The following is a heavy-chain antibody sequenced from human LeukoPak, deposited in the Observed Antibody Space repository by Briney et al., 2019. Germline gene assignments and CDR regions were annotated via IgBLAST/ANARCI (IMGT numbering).Heavy chain of an antibody. D-gene: IGHD2-2*01. CDR3: ARDGFTNDAFDI. CDR1: GFTFSSYG. Sequence: GGSLRLSCAASGFTFSSYGMHWVRQAPGKGLEWVAFIRYGASNKYYADSVKGRFTISRDNSKNSLYLQMNSLRAEDTAVYYCARDGFTNDAFDIWGQGTMVTVSS. V-gene: IGHV3-30*02. CDR2: IRYGASNK. J-gene: IGHJ3*02.